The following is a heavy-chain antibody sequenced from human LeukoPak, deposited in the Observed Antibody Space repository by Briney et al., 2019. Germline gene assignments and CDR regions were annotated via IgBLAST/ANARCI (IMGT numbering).Heavy chain of an antibody. CDR2: IKQDGSEK. D-gene: IGHD2-21*01. J-gene: IGHJ4*02. CDR1: GGSISSSYYY. CDR3: AKEFNRGLPDY. V-gene: IGHV3-7*01. Sequence: ETLSLTCTVSGGSISSSYYYWGWIRQAPGKGLEWVANIKQDGSEKNYVDSVKGRFTISRDNSKNTLYLQMSSLRAEDTAVYYCAKEFNRGLPDYWGQGTLVTVPS.